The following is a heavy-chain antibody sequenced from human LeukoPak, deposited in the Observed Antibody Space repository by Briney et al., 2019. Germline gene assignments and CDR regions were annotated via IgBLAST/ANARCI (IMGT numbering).Heavy chain of an antibody. J-gene: IGHJ4*02. D-gene: IGHD3-22*01. CDR2: ISSHGGST. Sequence: GGSLRLSCSASGFTFSSYAMHWVRQAPGKGLEYVSAISSHGGSTYYADSVKGRFTISRDNSKNTLYLQMSSLRAKDTAVYYCVKDEAPYYYDSSGYYFGDWGQGTLVTVSS. V-gene: IGHV3-64D*09. CDR1: GFTFSSYA. CDR3: VKDEAPYYYDSSGYYFGD.